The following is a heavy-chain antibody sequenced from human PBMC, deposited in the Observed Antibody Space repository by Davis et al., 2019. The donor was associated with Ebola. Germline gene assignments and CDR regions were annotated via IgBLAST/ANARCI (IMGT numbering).Heavy chain of an antibody. CDR1: GFTFSNAW. CDR3: TTDLDIVVVRGCDY. V-gene: IGHV3-15*01. CDR2: IKSKTDGGTT. J-gene: IGHJ4*02. Sequence: PGGSLRLSCAASGFTFSNAWMSWVRQAPGKGLEWVGRIKSKTDGGTTDYAAPVKGRFTISRDDSKNTLYLQMNSLKTEDTAVYYCTTDLDIVVVRGCDYWGQGTLVTVSS. D-gene: IGHD2-2*01.